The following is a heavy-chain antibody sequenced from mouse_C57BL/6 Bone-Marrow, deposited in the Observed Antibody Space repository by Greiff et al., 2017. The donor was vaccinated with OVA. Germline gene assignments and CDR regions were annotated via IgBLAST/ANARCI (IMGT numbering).Heavy chain of an antibody. V-gene: IGHV1-81*01. J-gene: IGHJ1*03. CDR1: GYTFTSYG. CDR2: IYPRSGNT. D-gene: IGHD1-1*01. CDR3: ARSYGSSYDWYFDV. Sequence: VKLVESGAELARPGASVKLSCKASGYTFTSYGISWVKQRTGQGLEWIGEIYPRSGNTYYNEKFKGKATLTADKSSSTAYMELRSLTSEDSAVYFCARSYGSSYDWYFDVWGTGTTVTVSS.